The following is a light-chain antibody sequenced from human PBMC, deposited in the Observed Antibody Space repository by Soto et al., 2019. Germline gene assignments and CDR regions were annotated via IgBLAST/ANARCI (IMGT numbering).Light chain of an antibody. CDR1: QSVSSSY. CDR3: QQYGSSPMYT. CDR2: AAS. J-gene: IGKJ2*01. V-gene: IGKV3-20*01. Sequence: EIVLTQSPGTLSLSPGERATLSCRASQSVSSSYLAWYQQKPGQAPRLLIYAASSRATGIPDRFSGSGSGTDFTLTISRLEPEDFAVYYCQQYGSSPMYTFGQGTKLEIK.